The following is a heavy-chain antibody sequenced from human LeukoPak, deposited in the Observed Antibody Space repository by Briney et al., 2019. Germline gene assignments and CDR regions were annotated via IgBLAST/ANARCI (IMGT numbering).Heavy chain of an antibody. D-gene: IGHD1-1*01. Sequence: GGSLRLSCAASGFTFSDYQMSWIRQAPGKGLGWVSYIGSSGTTIYYADSVKGRFTISRDNAKNSLYLQMNSLRAEDTAVYYCARGGYSDYLNCWGQGTLVTVSS. CDR3: ARGGYSDYLNC. V-gene: IGHV3-11*04. CDR1: GFTFSDYQ. CDR2: IGSSGTTI. J-gene: IGHJ4*02.